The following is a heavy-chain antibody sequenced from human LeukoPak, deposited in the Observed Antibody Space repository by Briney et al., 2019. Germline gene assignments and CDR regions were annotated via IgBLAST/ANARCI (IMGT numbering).Heavy chain of an antibody. J-gene: IGHJ4*02. CDR2: INPNSGGT. CDR1: GYTFTGYY. CDR3: ASRSLDYGDYVPFDY. Sequence: GASVKVSCKASGYTFTGYYMHWVRQAPGQGLEWKGRINPNSGGTNYAQKFQGRVTMTRDTSISTAYTKLSRLRSDDTAVYYCASRSLDYGDYVPFDYWGQGTLVTVSS. V-gene: IGHV1-2*06. D-gene: IGHD4-17*01.